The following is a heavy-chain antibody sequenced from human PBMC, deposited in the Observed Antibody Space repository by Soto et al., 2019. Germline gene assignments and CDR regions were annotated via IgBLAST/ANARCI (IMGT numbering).Heavy chain of an antibody. Sequence: QVQLVESGGGVVQPGRSLRLSCAASGFTFRNYGMHWVRQAPGKGLEWVAVISDDGANKDYADSVKGRFTNSRDNSKNTLYLQMNSLRPEETAVYYCARGLVGVISRDWFDPWGQGTLVTVSS. CDR3: ARGLVGVISRDWFDP. CDR2: ISDDGANK. D-gene: IGHD3-10*01. V-gene: IGHV3-30-3*01. J-gene: IGHJ5*02. CDR1: GFTFRNYG.